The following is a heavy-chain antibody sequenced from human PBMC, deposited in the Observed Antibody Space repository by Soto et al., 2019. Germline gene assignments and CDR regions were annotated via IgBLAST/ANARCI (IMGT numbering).Heavy chain of an antibody. V-gene: IGHV1-8*01. CDR2: MNPNSGNT. J-gene: IGHJ5*02. CDR1: GYTFTSYD. CDR3: VRNSPTAPGGT. D-gene: IGHD2-15*01. Sequence: ASVKVSCKASGYTFTSYDINWVRQATGQGLEYLGWMNPNSGNTGYVQKFQGRVTISRDNAKNSLYLQMNSLRVEDTAMYYCVRNSPTAPGGTWGQGTLVTVSS.